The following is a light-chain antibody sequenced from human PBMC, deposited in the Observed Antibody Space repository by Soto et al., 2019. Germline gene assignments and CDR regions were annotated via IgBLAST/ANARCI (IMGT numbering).Light chain of an antibody. CDR3: QQYDNLPYT. J-gene: IGKJ2*01. CDR2: DAS. CDR1: QDISKY. V-gene: IGKV1-33*01. Sequence: DIQMTQSPSSLSASVGARVTITCQASQDISKYLNWYQHKPGKAPKLLIYDASNLQTGVPSRFSGSGSGTDFTFSISSLQPEDIATYFCQQYDNLPYTFGQGTKLEIK.